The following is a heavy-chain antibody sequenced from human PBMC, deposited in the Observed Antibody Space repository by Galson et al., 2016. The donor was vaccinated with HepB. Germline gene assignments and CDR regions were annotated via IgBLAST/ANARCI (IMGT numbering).Heavy chain of an antibody. CDR2: ISAYSGNT. Sequence: GQGLEWMGWISAYSGNTNYAQTFQGRVTMTTDTSTSTAYMELRSLRSDDTAVYYCARDRSWEGYSIIWYEERWFDPWGQGTLVTVSS. J-gene: IGHJ5*02. V-gene: IGHV1-18*01. D-gene: IGHD6-13*01. CDR3: ARDRSWEGYSIIWYEERWFDP.